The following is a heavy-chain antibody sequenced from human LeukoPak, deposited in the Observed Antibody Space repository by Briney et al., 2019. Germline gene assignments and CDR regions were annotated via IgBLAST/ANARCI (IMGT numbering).Heavy chain of an antibody. D-gene: IGHD2-2*01. V-gene: IGHV4-4*07. CDR3: ARGFCSSTGCSAFDP. Sequence: PSETLTFTNTVSGGFISSDYWSWSRQPAGKGLEWIGRIYTTESTNYNPSLKSRVTISLDKSKNQFSLKLNSVTAADTAVYYCARGFCSSTGCSAFDPLGRATLVSVSS. CDR2: IYTTEST. CDR1: GGFISSDY. J-gene: IGHJ5*02.